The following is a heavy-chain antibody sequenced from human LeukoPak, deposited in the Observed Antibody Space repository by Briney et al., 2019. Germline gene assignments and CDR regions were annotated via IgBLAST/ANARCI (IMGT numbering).Heavy chain of an antibody. CDR3: AIAVAGTRYFQH. D-gene: IGHD6-19*01. CDR1: GFTFSSYD. V-gene: IGHV3-13*01. Sequence: PGGSLRLSCAASGFTFSSYDMHWVRQAAGKGLEWVSTFGTTDDTYYAGSVKGRFTISRENAKSSLYLQMSSLRVGDTAVYYCAIAVAGTRYFQHWGQGTLVTVSS. J-gene: IGHJ1*01. CDR2: FGTTDDT.